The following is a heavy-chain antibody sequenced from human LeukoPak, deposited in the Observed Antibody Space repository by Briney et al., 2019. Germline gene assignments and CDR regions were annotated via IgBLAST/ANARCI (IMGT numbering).Heavy chain of an antibody. CDR2: MKQDGGEK. Sequence: TGGSLRLSCAASGFTFNNNWMIWVRQAPGKGLEWVTTMKQDGGEKYYVDSVKGRFTVSRDNAKDSLYLQMNSLRAEDTAVYYCARGSSYSPNWFDPWGQGTLVTVSS. D-gene: IGHD1-26*01. CDR3: ARGSSYSPNWFDP. J-gene: IGHJ5*02. V-gene: IGHV3-7*01. CDR1: GFTFNNNW.